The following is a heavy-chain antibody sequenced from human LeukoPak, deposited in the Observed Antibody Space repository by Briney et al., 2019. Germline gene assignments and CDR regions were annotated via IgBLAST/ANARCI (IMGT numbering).Heavy chain of an antibody. CDR2: IIPILGIA. CDR3: ARCGYCSGGSCYRNWFDP. V-gene: IGHV1-69*04. Sequence: VASVKVSCKASGGTFSSYAISWVRQAPGQGLEWMGRIIPILGIANCAQKFQGRVTITADKSTSTAYMELSSLRSEDTAVYYCARCGYCSGGSCYRNWFDPWGQGTLVTVSS. J-gene: IGHJ5*02. D-gene: IGHD2-15*01. CDR1: GGTFSSYA.